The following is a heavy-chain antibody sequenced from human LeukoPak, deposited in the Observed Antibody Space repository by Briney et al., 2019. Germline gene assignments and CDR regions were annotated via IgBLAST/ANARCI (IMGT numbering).Heavy chain of an antibody. CDR3: ARLYDYVWGSYRYLYFDY. D-gene: IGHD3-16*02. Sequence: SETLSLTCTVSGGSISSGSYYWSWIRQPAGKGLEWIGRIYTSGSTNYNPSLKSRVTISVDTSKNQFSLKLSSVTAADTAVYYCARLYDYVWGSYRYLYFDYWGQGTLVTVSS. CDR1: GGSISSGSYY. V-gene: IGHV4-61*02. J-gene: IGHJ4*02. CDR2: IYTSGST.